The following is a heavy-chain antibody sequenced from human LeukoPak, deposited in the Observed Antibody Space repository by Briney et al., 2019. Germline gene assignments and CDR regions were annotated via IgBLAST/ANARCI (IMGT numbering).Heavy chain of an antibody. D-gene: IGHD2-15*01. CDR3: ARGRRMIGSSSARRYYHYGMDV. CDR1: GYTFTGYY. Sequence: ASVKVSCKASGYTFTGYYMHWVRQAPGQGLEWMGWINPNSGGTNYAQKFQGWVTMTRDTSISTAYMELSRLRSDDTAVYYCARGRRMIGSSSARRYYHYGMDVWGKGTTVTVSS. V-gene: IGHV1-2*04. CDR2: INPNSGGT. J-gene: IGHJ6*04.